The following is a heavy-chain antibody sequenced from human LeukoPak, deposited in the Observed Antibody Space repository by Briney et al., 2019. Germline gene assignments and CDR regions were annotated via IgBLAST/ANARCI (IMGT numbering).Heavy chain of an antibody. CDR3: ARGRDSSGYYYVTWGYYYYYMDV. Sequence: PSETLSLTCTVSGYSISSGYYWGWIRQPPGQGLEWIGSIYHSGSTYYNPSLKSRVTISVDTSKNQFSLKLSSVTAADTAVYYCARGRDSSGYYYVTWGYYYYYMDVWGKGTTVTVSS. D-gene: IGHD3-22*01. V-gene: IGHV4-38-2*02. J-gene: IGHJ6*03. CDR1: GYSISSGYY. CDR2: IYHSGST.